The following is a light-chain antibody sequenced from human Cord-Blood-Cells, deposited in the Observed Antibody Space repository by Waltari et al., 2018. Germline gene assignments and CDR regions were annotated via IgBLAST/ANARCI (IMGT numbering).Light chain of an antibody. CDR1: SSDVGGYNY. CDR2: DVS. J-gene: IGLJ1*01. CDR3: CSYAGSYIYYV. V-gene: IGLV2-11*01. Sequence: SALTQPRSVSGSPGQSVTISCTVTSSDVGGYNYVSWYQQHPGKAPKLMIYDVSKRPSGVPDRFSGSKSGNTASLTISGLQAEDEADYYCCSYAGSYIYYVFGTGTKVTVL.